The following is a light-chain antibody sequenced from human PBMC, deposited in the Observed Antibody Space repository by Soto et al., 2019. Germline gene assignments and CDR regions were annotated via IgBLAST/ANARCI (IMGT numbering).Light chain of an antibody. CDR3: ATWDDSLNGPV. CDR1: GSNIGNNA. Sequence: QSVLTQPPSLSAAPGQEVTISCSGSGSNIGNNAVNWFQQLPGKAPKLLIYYDDLVPSGVSDRFSGSKSGTSASLAIRGLQSEDEADYYCATWDDSLNGPVFGGGTKVTVL. CDR2: YDD. J-gene: IGLJ2*01. V-gene: IGLV1-36*01.